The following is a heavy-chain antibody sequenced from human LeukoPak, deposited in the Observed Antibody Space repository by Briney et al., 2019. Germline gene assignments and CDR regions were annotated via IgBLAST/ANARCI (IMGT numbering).Heavy chain of an antibody. V-gene: IGHV3-20*04. CDR3: SRDQLPRMYGSGGSCSSAPGY. J-gene: IGHJ4*02. CDR2: ISWNGGSR. CDR1: GFTFDDYG. Sequence: GGSLRLSCAASGFTFDDYGMSWVRQAPGKGLEWVSGISWNGGSRAYADSVKGRFTISRDNAKKSLYLQMNSLRAEDTALYYSSRDQLPRMYGSGGSCSSAPGYWGQGTRVTVSS. D-gene: IGHD2-15*01.